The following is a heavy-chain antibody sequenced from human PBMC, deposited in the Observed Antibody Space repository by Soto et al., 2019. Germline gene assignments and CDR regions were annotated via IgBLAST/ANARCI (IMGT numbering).Heavy chain of an antibody. CDR2: IRSKGNNYAT. CDR1: GFTFSGSA. J-gene: IGHJ6*03. V-gene: IGHV3-73*01. CDR3: SRQASDFWSGKPQYYMDV. Sequence: EVQLVESGGGLVQPGGSLKLSCAASGFTFSGSAMHWVRQASGKGLEWVGRIRSKGNNYATAYGASLKGRFTISRDDLKNTAYLQMNSLNTEDTAVYYCSRQASDFWSGKPQYYMDVWGKGTTVTVSS. D-gene: IGHD3-3*01.